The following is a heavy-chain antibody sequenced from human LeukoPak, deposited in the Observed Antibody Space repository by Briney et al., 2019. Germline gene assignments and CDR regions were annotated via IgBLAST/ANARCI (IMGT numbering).Heavy chain of an antibody. CDR3: ARDPDFWTGYYNFDY. J-gene: IGHJ4*02. D-gene: IGHD3/OR15-3a*01. Sequence: SETLSLTCTVSGGSISSYYWSWIRQPAGKGLEWIGRIYTSGSTNYNPSLKSRVTISVDTSKNQFSLRLSSVTAADTAVYYCARDPDFWTGYYNFDYWGQGTLVTVSS. V-gene: IGHV4-4*07. CDR2: IYTSGST. CDR1: GGSISSYY.